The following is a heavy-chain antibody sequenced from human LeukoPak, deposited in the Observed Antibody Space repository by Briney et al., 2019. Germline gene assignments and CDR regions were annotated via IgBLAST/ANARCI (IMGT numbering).Heavy chain of an antibody. CDR3: ARHRVGDAFDI. Sequence: PSETLSLTCTLCGGSISSYYWMWIRQPPRKGLEWIGYIYYSGSTNYNPSLKSRVTISVDTSKNQFSLKLSSVTAADTAVYYCARHRVGDAFDIWGQGTMVTVSS. J-gene: IGHJ3*02. CDR1: GGSISSYY. V-gene: IGHV4-59*08. CDR2: IYYSGST. D-gene: IGHD3-10*01.